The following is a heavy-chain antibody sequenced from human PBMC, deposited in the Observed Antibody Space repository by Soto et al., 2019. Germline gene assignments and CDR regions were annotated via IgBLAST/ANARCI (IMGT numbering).Heavy chain of an antibody. D-gene: IGHD6-6*01. Sequence: GASVKVSCKASGGTFSSYAISWVRQAPGQGLEWMGGIIPIFGTANYAQKFQGRVTITADESTSTAYMELSSLRSEDTAVYYCARDQQQLVRWYYYGMDVWGQGTTVTVS. CDR1: GGTFSSYA. J-gene: IGHJ6*02. CDR2: IIPIFGTA. CDR3: ARDQQQLVRWYYYGMDV. V-gene: IGHV1-69*13.